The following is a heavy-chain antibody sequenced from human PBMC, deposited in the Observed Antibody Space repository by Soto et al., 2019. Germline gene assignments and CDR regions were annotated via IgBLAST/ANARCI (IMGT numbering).Heavy chain of an antibody. CDR2: FHYSGST. D-gene: IGHD2-15*01. Sequence: PSETLSLTCTVSGGSISNYYWSWIRQPPGKGLEWIGYFHYSGSTDYNPSLKSRVTISADTSKNQVSLKLSSVTAADTAVYYCARHHFCSGGSCYSGYYYYYMDVWGKGTTVTVCS. V-gene: IGHV4-59*08. J-gene: IGHJ6*03. CDR1: GGSISNYY. CDR3: ARHHFCSGGSCYSGYYYYYMDV.